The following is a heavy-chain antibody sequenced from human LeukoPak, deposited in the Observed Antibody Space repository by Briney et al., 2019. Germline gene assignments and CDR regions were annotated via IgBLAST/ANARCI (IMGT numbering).Heavy chain of an antibody. Sequence: GGSLRLSCAASGFTFSSYAMSWVRQAPGKGLEWVAVIWYDGSNKYYADSVKGRFTISRDNSKNTLYLQMNSLRAEDTAVYYCARGRSVYYYDSSGYYHWGQGTLVTVSS. CDR3: ARGRSVYYYDSSGYYH. CDR1: GFTFSSYA. D-gene: IGHD3-22*01. J-gene: IGHJ5*02. CDR2: IWYDGSNK. V-gene: IGHV3-33*08.